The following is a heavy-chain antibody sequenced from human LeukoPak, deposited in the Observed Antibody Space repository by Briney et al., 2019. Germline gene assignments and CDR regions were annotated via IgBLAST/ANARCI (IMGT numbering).Heavy chain of an antibody. Sequence: GASVKVSCMASGYTFTGYYMHWVRQAPGQGLEWMGRINPNSGGTNYAQKFQGRVTMTRDTSISTAYMELSRLRSDDTAVYYCALRLQEGDYFDYWGQGTLVTVSS. J-gene: IGHJ4*02. CDR3: ALRLQEGDYFDY. CDR2: INPNSGGT. CDR1: GYTFTGYY. V-gene: IGHV1-2*06. D-gene: IGHD4-11*01.